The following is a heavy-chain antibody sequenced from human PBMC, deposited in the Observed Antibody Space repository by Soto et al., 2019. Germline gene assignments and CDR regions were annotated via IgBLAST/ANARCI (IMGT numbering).Heavy chain of an antibody. Sequence: ASVKVSCKASGYTFTGYYIHWVRQAPGQGLEWMGWINPNSGGTNYAQKFQGRVTMTRGTSISTAYMELSRLTSDDTAVYYCARRGTWNYWSYYDFWGQGTLVTVSA. CDR1: GYTFTGYY. V-gene: IGHV1-2*02. CDR3: ARRGTWNYWSYYDF. CDR2: INPNSGGT. D-gene: IGHD1-7*01. J-gene: IGHJ4*02.